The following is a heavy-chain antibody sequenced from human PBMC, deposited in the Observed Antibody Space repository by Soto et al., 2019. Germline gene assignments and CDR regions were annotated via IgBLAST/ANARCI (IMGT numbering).Heavy chain of an antibody. D-gene: IGHD3-3*01. J-gene: IGHJ5*02. CDR3: ARGFLPTNKYWYYDFWSGSPMGTGFDP. CDR1: GYTFTSYD. Sequence: ASVKVSCKASGYTFTSYDINWVRQATGQGLEWMGWMNPNSGNTGYAQKFQGRVTMTRNTSISTAYMELSSLRSEDTAVYYCARGFLPTNKYWYYDFWSGSPMGTGFDPWGQGTLVTVSS. V-gene: IGHV1-8*01. CDR2: MNPNSGNT.